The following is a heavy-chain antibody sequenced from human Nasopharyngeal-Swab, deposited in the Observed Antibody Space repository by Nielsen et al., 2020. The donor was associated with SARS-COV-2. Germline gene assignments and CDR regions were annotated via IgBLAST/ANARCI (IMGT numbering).Heavy chain of an antibody. V-gene: IGHV3-49*02. CDR2: IRSKAYGGTT. Sequence: WIRQPPGKGLEWVGFIRSKAYGGTTEYAASVKGRFTISRDDSKSIAYLQMNSLKTEDTAVYYCTRPYSSSWYYFDRWGQGTLVTVSS. J-gene: IGHJ4*02. CDR3: TRPYSSSWYYFDR. D-gene: IGHD6-13*01.